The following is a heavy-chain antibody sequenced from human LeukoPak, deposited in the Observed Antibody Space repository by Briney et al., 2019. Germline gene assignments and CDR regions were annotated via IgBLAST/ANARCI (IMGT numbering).Heavy chain of an antibody. CDR2: INPNSGGT. D-gene: IGHD6-13*01. Sequence: ASVKVSCKASGYTFTGYYMHWVRQAPGQGLEWMGWINPNSGGTNYAQKFQGRVTMTRDTSISTAYMELSRLRSDDTAVYYCAVSSWYLMEYFQHWGQGTLVTVSS. CDR1: GYTFTGYY. J-gene: IGHJ1*01. V-gene: IGHV1-2*02. CDR3: AVSSWYLMEYFQH.